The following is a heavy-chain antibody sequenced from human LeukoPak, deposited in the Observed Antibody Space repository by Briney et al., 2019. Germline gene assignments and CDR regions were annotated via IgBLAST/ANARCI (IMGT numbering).Heavy chain of an antibody. J-gene: IGHJ3*02. Sequence: ASVKVSCKASGYTFTSYYMHWVRQAPGQGLEWMGIINPSGGSTSYAQKFQGRVTMTRDTSTSTAYMELSSLRSEDTAVYYCARGLLAAAGTNDAFDIWGQGTMVTVSS. V-gene: IGHV1-46*01. D-gene: IGHD6-13*01. CDR3: ARGLLAAAGTNDAFDI. CDR1: GYTFTSYY. CDR2: INPSGGST.